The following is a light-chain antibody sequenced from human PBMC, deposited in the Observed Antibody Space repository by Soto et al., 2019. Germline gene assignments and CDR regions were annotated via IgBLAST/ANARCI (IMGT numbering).Light chain of an antibody. V-gene: IGKV3-15*01. CDR1: QSVSSN. Sequence: EIVMTQSPATLSVSPGESATLSCTASQSVSSNLAWYQHKPGQAPRLLLYTASSRATGIPARFSGSGSETEFTLTISGLQSEDVAVYYWQQYHNWPPVTFGQGTKLEIK. CDR3: QQYHNWPPVT. CDR2: TAS. J-gene: IGKJ2*01.